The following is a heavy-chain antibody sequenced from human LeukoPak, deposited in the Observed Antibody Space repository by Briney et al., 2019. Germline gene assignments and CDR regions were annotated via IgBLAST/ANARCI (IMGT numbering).Heavy chain of an antibody. CDR1: GYRLSELS. Sequence: GASVKVSCKVSGYRLSELSMHWVRQAPGKGLEWMGGLDVEDDEPIYAQKLQGRVIMTEDTSTDTAYIELSSLRSEDTVVYYCATEATSPDYNYYMDVWGKGTTVTVSS. CDR3: ATEATSPDYNYYMDV. V-gene: IGHV1-24*01. J-gene: IGHJ6*03. D-gene: IGHD2-2*01. CDR2: LDVEDDEP.